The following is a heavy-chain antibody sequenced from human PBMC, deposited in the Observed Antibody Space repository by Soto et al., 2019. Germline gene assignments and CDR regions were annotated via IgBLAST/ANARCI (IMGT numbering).Heavy chain of an antibody. Sequence: QVQLVQSGAEVKKPGSSVKVSCKASGGTFSSYTISWVRQAPGQGLEWMGRIIPILGIANYAQKFQARLTITDDQSTXXDXMAXSSLRPEDTAVYYCTFEPASSGRRVKYYYYYGMDVWGQGNTVTVSS. CDR2: IIPILGIA. D-gene: IGHD6-25*01. J-gene: IGHJ6*02. CDR1: GGTFSSYT. V-gene: IGHV1-69*02. CDR3: TFEPASSGRRVKYYYYYGMDV.